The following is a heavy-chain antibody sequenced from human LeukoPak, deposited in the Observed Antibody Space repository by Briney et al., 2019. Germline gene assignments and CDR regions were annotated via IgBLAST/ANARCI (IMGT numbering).Heavy chain of an antibody. CDR3: ASLGYSYGYNYFDY. D-gene: IGHD5-18*01. J-gene: IGHJ4*02. Sequence: ASVKVACKASGGTFSSYAISWVRQAPGQGLEWMGEIIPIFGTANYAQKFQGRVTITADKSTSTAYMELSSLRSEDTAVYYCASLGYSYGYNYFDYWGQGTLVTVSS. CDR2: IIPIFGTA. CDR1: GGTFSSYA. V-gene: IGHV1-69*06.